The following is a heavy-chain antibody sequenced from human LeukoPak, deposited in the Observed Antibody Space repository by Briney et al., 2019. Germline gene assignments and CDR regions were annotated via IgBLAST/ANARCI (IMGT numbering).Heavy chain of an antibody. J-gene: IGHJ5*02. D-gene: IGHD3-3*01. CDR3: ARDNLGRYYDFWSGDWSCWFDP. CDR2: ISYDGSNK. CDR1: GFTFSSYA. V-gene: IGHV3-30*04. Sequence: QSGGSLRLSCAASGFTFSSYAMHWVRQAPGKGLEWVAVISYDGSNKYYADSVKGRFTISRDNSKNTLYLQMNSLRAEDTAVYYCARDNLGRYYDFWSGDWSCWFDPWGQGTLVTVSS.